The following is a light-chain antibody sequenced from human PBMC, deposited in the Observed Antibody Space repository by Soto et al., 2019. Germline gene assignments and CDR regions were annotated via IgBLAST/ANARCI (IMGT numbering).Light chain of an antibody. Sequence: QSALTQPRSVSGSPGQSVTISCTGTSSDVGGYNYVSWYQQHPGKAPKVMICDVSERPSGVPDRFSGSKSGNTASLTISGLQAEDEADYYCCSYAGSPRYVLGTGTKVTVL. V-gene: IGLV2-11*01. CDR1: SSDVGGYNY. CDR3: CSYAGSPRYV. J-gene: IGLJ1*01. CDR2: DVS.